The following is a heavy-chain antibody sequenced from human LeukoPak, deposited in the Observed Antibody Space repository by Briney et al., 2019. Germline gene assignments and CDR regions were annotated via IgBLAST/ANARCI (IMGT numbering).Heavy chain of an antibody. D-gene: IGHD5-12*01. Sequence: VASVKVSCKVSGYTLTELSMHWVRQAPGKGLEWMGGFDPEDGETIYAQKFQGRVTMTEDTSTDTAYMELSSLRSEDTAVYYCATVGLRSGYDFDYWGQGTLVTVSS. CDR3: ATVGLRSGYDFDY. CDR2: FDPEDGET. J-gene: IGHJ4*02. CDR1: GYTLTELS. V-gene: IGHV1-24*01.